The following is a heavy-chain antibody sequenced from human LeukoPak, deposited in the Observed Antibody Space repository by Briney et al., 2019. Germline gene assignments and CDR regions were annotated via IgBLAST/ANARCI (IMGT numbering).Heavy chain of an antibody. Sequence: SETLSLTCAVYGGSFSGYYWSWIRQPPGKGLEWIGEINHSGSTNYNPSLKSRVTISVDTSKNQFSLKLSSVTAADTAVYYCARGRTIFGVVTHYYYYYMDVWGKGGPVTVSS. J-gene: IGHJ6*03. CDR3: ARGRTIFGVVTHYYYYYMDV. V-gene: IGHV4-34*01. CDR1: GGSFSGYY. D-gene: IGHD3-3*01. CDR2: INHSGST.